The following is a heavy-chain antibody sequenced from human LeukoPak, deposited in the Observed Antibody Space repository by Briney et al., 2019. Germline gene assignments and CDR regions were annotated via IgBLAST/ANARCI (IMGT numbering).Heavy chain of an antibody. J-gene: IGHJ6*02. CDR1: GFTFNNYA. V-gene: IGHV3-23*01. D-gene: IGHD1-14*01. Sequence: GGSPRLSCAASGFTFNNYAMNWVRQAPGKGLEWVSVISGSGGTTYYADSVKGRFTISRDSPKNTLYLQMNSLRAEDTAVYYCAKVSGGGLYYDGMDVWGQGTTVTVSS. CDR3: AKVSGGGLYYDGMDV. CDR2: ISGSGGTT.